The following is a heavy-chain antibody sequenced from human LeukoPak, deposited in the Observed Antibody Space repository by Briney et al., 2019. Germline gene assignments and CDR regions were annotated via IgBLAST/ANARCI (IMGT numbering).Heavy chain of an antibody. V-gene: IGHV1-69*06. D-gene: IGHD5-18*01. J-gene: IGHJ5*02. CDR1: GGTFSSYA. CDR3: ARAQRRGYSYGNWFDP. CDR2: IIPIFGTA. Sequence: SVKVSCKASGGTFSSYAISWVRQAPGQGLEWMGGIIPIFGTANYAQKFQGRVTITADKSTSTAYMELSSLRSEDTAVYYCARAQRRGYSYGNWFDPWGQGTLVTVSS.